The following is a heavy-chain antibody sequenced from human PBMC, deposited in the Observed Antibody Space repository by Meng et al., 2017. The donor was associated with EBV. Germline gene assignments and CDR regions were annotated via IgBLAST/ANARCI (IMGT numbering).Heavy chain of an antibody. D-gene: IGHD6-13*01. CDR1: GYNFTGYY. CDR3: AKGADLAAAGTFWFDP. J-gene: IGHJ5*02. Sequence: QVQRVESGAEVKKPGASVKVSCKASGYNFTGYYMHWVRQAPGQGLEWMGRINPNSGGTNYAQKFQGRVTMTRDTSISTAYMELSRLRSDDTAVYYCAKGADLAAAGTFWFDPWGQGTLVTVSS. CDR2: INPNSGGT. V-gene: IGHV1-2*06.